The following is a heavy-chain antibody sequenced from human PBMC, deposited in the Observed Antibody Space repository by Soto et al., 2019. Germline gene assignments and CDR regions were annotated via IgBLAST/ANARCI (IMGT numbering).Heavy chain of an antibody. CDR1: GFTFSSDG. CDR3: AKDEISKTIRGDAFNF. J-gene: IGHJ3*01. CDR2: ISYDGSYQ. V-gene: IGHV3-30*18. Sequence: GGSLRLSCAASGFTFSSDGMHWVRQAPGKGLEWVAVISYDGSYQYYVDSVNGRFTISRDNSKNTLYLQMNSLRAEDTAVYYCAKDEISKTIRGDAFNFWGQGTMVTVSS. D-gene: IGHD1-7*01.